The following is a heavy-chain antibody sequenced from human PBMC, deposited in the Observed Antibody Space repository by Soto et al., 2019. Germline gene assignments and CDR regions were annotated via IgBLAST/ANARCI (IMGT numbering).Heavy chain of an antibody. CDR2: ISGSGGST. D-gene: IGHD1-26*01. V-gene: IGHV3-23*01. CDR3: LRGGSFYPIDY. J-gene: IGHJ4*02. Sequence: EVQLLESGGGLVQPGGSLRLSCAASGFTFSAYAMSWVRQAPGKGLEWVSSISGSGGSTFFADSVKGRFTISRDNSKNTVYLQMNSLRVEDTAVFYCLRGGSFYPIDYWGQGTLVTVSS. CDR1: GFTFSAYA.